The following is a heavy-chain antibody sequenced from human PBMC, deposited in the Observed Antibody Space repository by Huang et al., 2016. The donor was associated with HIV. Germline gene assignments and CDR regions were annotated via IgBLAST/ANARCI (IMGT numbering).Heavy chain of an antibody. CDR2: VGSDRRDT. D-gene: IGHD4-4*01. Sequence: QVQLVQSGGEVMQPGASVRVSCKASGYDFGSYGMSWVRQAPGQGLEWLVWVGSDRRDTSSAQKFQGRVTMTTDTSTTTTYMELRSLRSDDTAMYYCARDPYYSNRWKRNDASFLWGQGTMITVSS. V-gene: IGHV1-18*01. CDR3: ARDPYYSNRWKRNDASFL. CDR1: GYDFGSYG. J-gene: IGHJ3*01.